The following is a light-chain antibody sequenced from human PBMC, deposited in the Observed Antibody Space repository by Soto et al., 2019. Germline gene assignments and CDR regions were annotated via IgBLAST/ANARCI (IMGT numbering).Light chain of an antibody. CDR3: QQYNSYSPV. J-gene: IGKJ4*01. V-gene: IGKV1-5*01. CDR1: QSISSW. CDR2: DAS. Sequence: DIQMTQSPSTLSASGGDRVTSTCRASQSISSWLAWYQQKPGQAPKLLIYDASSLESGVPSRFSGSGSGTEFTLTISSLQPDDFATYYCQQYNSYSPVFGGGTKVDIK.